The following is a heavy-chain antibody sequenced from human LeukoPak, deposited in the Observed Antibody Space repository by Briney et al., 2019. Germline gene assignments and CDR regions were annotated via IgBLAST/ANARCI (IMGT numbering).Heavy chain of an antibody. J-gene: IGHJ4*02. D-gene: IGHD3/OR15-3a*01. CDR3: AKGHGQGGIDY. Sequence: GGSLRLSCGASGFTFNNYVMTWVRQAPGKGLEWVSAISGSGGSTYYADSVKGRFTISRDNSKNTLYLQMNSLRAEDTAVYYCAKGHGQGGIDYWGQGTLVTGSS. CDR2: ISGSGGST. CDR1: GFTFNNYV. V-gene: IGHV3-23*01.